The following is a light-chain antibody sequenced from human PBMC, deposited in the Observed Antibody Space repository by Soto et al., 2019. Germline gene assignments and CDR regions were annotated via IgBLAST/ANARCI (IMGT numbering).Light chain of an antibody. CDR3: QQYYSYPLT. J-gene: IGKJ4*01. CDR2: AAS. CDR1: QGISSY. V-gene: IGKV1-8*01. Sequence: IQMTQSPSSLSASVGDRVTITCRASQGISSYLAWYQQKPGKAPKLLIYAASTLQSGVPSRFSGSGSGTDFTLTISCLHSEDFATYYCQQYYSYPLTFGGGT.